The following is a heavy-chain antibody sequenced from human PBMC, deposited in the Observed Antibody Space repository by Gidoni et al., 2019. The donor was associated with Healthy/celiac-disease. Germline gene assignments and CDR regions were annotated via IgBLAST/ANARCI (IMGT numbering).Heavy chain of an antibody. CDR1: GGSISSSSYY. Sequence: QLQLQESGPGLVKPSETLSLTCTVSGGSISSSSYYWGWIRQPPGKGLEWIGSIYYSGSTYYNPSLKSRVTISVDTSKNQFSLKLSSVTAADTAVYYCATSLPRIEGAPFDYWGQGTLVTVSS. V-gene: IGHV4-39*01. D-gene: IGHD1-26*01. CDR2: IYYSGST. J-gene: IGHJ4*02. CDR3: ATSLPRIEGAPFDY.